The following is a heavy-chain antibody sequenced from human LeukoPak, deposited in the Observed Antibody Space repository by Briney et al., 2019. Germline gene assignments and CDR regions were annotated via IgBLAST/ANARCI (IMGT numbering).Heavy chain of an antibody. CDR1: GGSISSSSYY. D-gene: IGHD2-2*01. CDR2: IYHSGST. CDR3: ARYCSSTSCRNDY. V-gene: IGHV4-39*07. J-gene: IGHJ4*02. Sequence: PSETLSLTCTVSGGSISSSSYYWGWIRQPPGKGLEWIGSIYHSGSTYYNPSLKSRVTISVDTSKNQFSLKLSSVTAADTAVYYCARYCSSTSCRNDYWGQGTLVTVSS.